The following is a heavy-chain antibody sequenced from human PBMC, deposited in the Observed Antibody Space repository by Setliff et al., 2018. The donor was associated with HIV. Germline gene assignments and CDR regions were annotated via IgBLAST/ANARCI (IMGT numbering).Heavy chain of an antibody. D-gene: IGHD6-19*01. CDR1: GASDISYIW. Sequence: PSETLSLTCAVSGASDISYIWWSWVRQPPGKGLEWIGEVYHGGDSYYNPSLKGRFTISVDTSKNQFFLTMPSVTATDTAVYYCVRGVRLWRYFDYWGQGTRGTVSS. CDR2: VYHGGDS. V-gene: IGHV4-4*02. J-gene: IGHJ4*03. CDR3: VRGVRLWRYFDY.